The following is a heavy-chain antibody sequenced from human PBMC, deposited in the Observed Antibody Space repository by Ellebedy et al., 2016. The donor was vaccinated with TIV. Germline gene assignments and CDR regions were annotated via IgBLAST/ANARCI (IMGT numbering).Heavy chain of an antibody. CDR3: AKDPGGRGSGSYLPSYYYYGMDV. CDR1: GFTFSSYG. V-gene: IGHV3-30*18. D-gene: IGHD3-10*01. Sequence: GESLKISCAASGFTFSSYGMHWVRQAPGKGLEWEAVISYDGSNKYYADSVKGRFTISRDNSKNTLYLQMNSLRAEDTAVYYCAKDPGGRGSGSYLPSYYYYGMDVWGQGTTVTVSS. CDR2: ISYDGSNK. J-gene: IGHJ6*02.